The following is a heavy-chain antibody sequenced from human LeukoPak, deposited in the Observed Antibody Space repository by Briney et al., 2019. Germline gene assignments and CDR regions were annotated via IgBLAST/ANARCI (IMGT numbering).Heavy chain of an antibody. J-gene: IGHJ4*02. D-gene: IGHD4-11*01. CDR2: IYYSGSI. CDR3: AADLNDYSNGY. CDR1: GYSISSSNW. V-gene: IGHV4-28*05. Sequence: SETLSLTCAVSGYSISSSNWWGWIRQPPGKGLEWIGYIYYSGSIYYNPSLKSRVTISVDTSKNQFSLKLSSVTAADTAVYYCAADLNDYSNGYWGQGTLVTVSS.